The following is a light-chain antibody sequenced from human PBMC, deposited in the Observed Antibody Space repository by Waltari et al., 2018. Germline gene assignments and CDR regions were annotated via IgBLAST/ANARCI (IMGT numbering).Light chain of an antibody. CDR1: SRDGGSYNL. CDR3: CSYAGSAISV. Sequence: QSALTQTATVSGSPGQSITISCTGTSRDGGSYNLVSWYQQHPGKAPPPIIYDVNKGPSGVSTRFSGSKSGNTPSLTISRLQAADEADYYCCSYAGSAISVFGGGTRLTVL. V-gene: IGLV2-23*02. CDR2: DVN. J-gene: IGLJ3*02.